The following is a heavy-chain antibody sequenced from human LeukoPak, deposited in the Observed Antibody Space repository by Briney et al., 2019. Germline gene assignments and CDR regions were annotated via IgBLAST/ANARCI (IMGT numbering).Heavy chain of an antibody. J-gene: IGHJ4*02. D-gene: IGHD1-26*01. V-gene: IGHV3-74*01. CDR1: GFTFSNYW. CDR3: ARVKSGSYYPIDY. CDR2: INTDGTGT. Sequence: GGSLRLSCAASGFTFSNYWMHWVRQTPGKGLVWGSRINTDGTGTSYADSVKGRFTISRDGAKNTLYLQMSGLRAEDTAVYYCARVKSGSYYPIDYWGQGTLVTVSS.